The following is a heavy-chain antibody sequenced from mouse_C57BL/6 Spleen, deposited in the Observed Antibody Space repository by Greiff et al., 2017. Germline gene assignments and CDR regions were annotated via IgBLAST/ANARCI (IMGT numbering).Heavy chain of an antibody. Sequence: QVQLQQSGAELVKPGASVKISCKASGYAFSSYWMNWVKQRPGTGLEWIGQIYPGDGDTNYNGKFKGKATLTADKSSSTASTQLSSLTSEDSAVYFCASLYYSNYGGAMDYWGQGTSVTVSS. CDR2: IYPGDGDT. CDR1: GYAFSSYW. J-gene: IGHJ4*01. D-gene: IGHD2-5*01. V-gene: IGHV1-80*01. CDR3: ASLYYSNYGGAMDY.